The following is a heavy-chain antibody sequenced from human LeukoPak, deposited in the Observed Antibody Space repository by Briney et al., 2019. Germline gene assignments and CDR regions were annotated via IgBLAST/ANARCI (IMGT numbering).Heavy chain of an antibody. Sequence: PSETLSLTCTVSGGSISSYYWSWIRQPPGKGLEWIGYIYTSGSTNYNPSLKSRVTISVDTSKNQFSLKLSSVTAADTAVYYCARVRFLEWLLTADAFDIWGQGTVVTVSS. CDR3: ARVRFLEWLLTADAFDI. J-gene: IGHJ3*02. CDR2: IYTSGST. D-gene: IGHD3-3*01. V-gene: IGHV4-4*09. CDR1: GGSISSYY.